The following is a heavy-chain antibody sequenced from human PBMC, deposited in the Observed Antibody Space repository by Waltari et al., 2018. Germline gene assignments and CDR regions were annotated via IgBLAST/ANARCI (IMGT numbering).Heavy chain of an antibody. V-gene: IGHV2-5*01. CDR1: GFSLSTSGVG. CDR2: IYWNDDK. Sequence: QITLKESGPTLVKPTQTLTLTCTFSGFSLSTSGVGVGWIRQPPGKALEWLALIYWNDDKRYSPSLKSRLTITKDTSKNQVVLTMTNMDPVDTATYYCAHRRGLGASGWYLRAYFDYWGQGTLVTVSS. J-gene: IGHJ4*02. D-gene: IGHD6-19*01. CDR3: AHRRGLGASGWYLRAYFDY.